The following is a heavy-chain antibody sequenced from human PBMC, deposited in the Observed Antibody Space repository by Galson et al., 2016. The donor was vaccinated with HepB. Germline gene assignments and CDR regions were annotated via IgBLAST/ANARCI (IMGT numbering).Heavy chain of an antibody. CDR1: GFTFSRQW. CDR3: STLRDFWSG. V-gene: IGHV3-74*01. CDR2: IKSDGSNI. Sequence: SLRLSCAASGFTFSRQWMYWVCQAPGKGLAWVSQIKSDGSNINYADSVKGRFTISRDNAGNTLYLQMNSLRAEDTAVYYCSTLRDFWSGWGQGTLVTVSP. D-gene: IGHD3-3*01. J-gene: IGHJ4*02.